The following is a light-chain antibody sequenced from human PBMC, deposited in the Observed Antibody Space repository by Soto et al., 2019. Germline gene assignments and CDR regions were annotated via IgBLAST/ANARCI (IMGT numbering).Light chain of an antibody. CDR1: SSNIGSHT. CDR3: AAWDDTLNAAV. J-gene: IGLJ2*01. Sequence: QSVLTQPYSASGTPGQRVTISCSGSSSNIGSHTLNWYQQLPGSAPSLLIYSDNQRPSGVPDRFSGSTFGTSASLAISGLQSEDEAEYYCAAWDDTLNAAVFGGGTKDTVL. V-gene: IGLV1-44*01. CDR2: SDN.